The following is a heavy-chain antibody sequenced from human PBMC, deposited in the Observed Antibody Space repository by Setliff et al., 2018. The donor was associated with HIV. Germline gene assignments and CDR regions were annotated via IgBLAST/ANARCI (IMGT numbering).Heavy chain of an antibody. V-gene: IGHV1-8*03. CDR2: MNPNSGNT. Sequence: ASVKVSCKASGYTFTNYDIYWLRQASGQGLEWMGWMNPNSGNTGYAQKFQGRVTITRNTSISTAFMELSSLRSEDTAVYYCARESGLQVRGAMYYYMDVWGTGTTVTVSS. J-gene: IGHJ6*03. CDR3: ARESGLQVRGAMYYYMDV. D-gene: IGHD3-10*01. CDR1: GYTFTNYD.